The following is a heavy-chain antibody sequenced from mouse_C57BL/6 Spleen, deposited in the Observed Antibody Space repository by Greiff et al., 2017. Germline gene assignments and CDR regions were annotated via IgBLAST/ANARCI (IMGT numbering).Heavy chain of an antibody. CDR3: ASYLGFAY. CDR1: GYTFTDYN. Sequence: EVMLVESGPELVKPGASVKMSCKASGYTFTDYNMHWVKQSHGKSLEWIGYINPNNGGTSYNQKFKGKATLTVNKSSSTAYMELRSLTSEDSAVYYCASYLGFAYWGQVTLVTVSA. CDR2: INPNNGGT. D-gene: IGHD4-1*01. J-gene: IGHJ3*01. V-gene: IGHV1-22*01.